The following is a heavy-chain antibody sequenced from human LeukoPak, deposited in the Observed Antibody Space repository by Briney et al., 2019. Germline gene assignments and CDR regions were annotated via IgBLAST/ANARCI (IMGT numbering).Heavy chain of an antibody. V-gene: IGHV3-49*03. J-gene: IGHJ4*02. CDR2: IRSKVYGGTT. CDR3: NAIFGVVIIMGPRDY. Sequence: PGGSLRLSCTASGFTFGDDAMSWFRQAPGKGLEWVGYIRSKVYGGTTEYAASVKGRFTISRDDSKSIAYLQMNSLKTEDTAVYYCNAIFGVVIIMGPRDYWGQGTLVTVSS. D-gene: IGHD3-3*01. CDR1: GFTFGDDA.